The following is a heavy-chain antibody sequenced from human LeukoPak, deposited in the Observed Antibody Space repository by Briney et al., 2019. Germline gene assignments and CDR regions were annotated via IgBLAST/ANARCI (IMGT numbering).Heavy chain of an antibody. CDR2: IYYSGST. J-gene: IGHJ4*02. CDR1: GGSISSGDYY. Sequence: PSETLSLTCTVSGGSISSGDYYWSWIRQPPGKGLEWIGYIYYSGSTSYNPPLKSRVSVDTSKNQFSLKLSSVTAADTAVYYCARIRRLFRYFDYWGQGTLVTVSS. D-gene: IGHD2-21*01. V-gene: IGHV4-30-4*01. CDR3: ARIRRLFRYFDY.